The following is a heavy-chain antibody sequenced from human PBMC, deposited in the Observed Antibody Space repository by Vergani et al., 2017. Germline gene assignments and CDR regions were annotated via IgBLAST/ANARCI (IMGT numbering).Heavy chain of an antibody. CDR3: ARASIAVAGRVFCDY. CDR1: GFTFSSYS. D-gene: IGHD6-19*01. J-gene: IGHJ4*02. CDR2: ISSSSSYI. V-gene: IGHV3-21*01. Sequence: EVQLVESGGGLVKPGGSLRLSCAASGFTFSSYSMNWVRQAPGKGLEWVSSISSSSSYIYYADSVKGRFTISRDNAKNSLYLHMNSLRAEDTAVYYCARASIAVAGRVFCDYWGQGTLVTVSS.